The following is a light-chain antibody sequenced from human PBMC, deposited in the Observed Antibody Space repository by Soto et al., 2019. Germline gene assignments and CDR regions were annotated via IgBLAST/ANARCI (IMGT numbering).Light chain of an antibody. CDR1: QDIATY. V-gene: IGKV1-33*01. CDR2: DAS. Sequence: DIQMTQSPSSLSASVGNRVTITCQASQDIATYLNWYQQKPGKAPNLLIYDASNLETGDPSRFSGGGSGTHFTFTISNLQPEDIATYYCQQYDNLPPTWTVGQGTKVDSK. J-gene: IGKJ1*01. CDR3: QQYDNLPPTWT.